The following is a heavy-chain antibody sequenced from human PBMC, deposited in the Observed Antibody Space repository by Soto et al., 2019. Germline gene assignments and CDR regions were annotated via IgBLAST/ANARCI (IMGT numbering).Heavy chain of an antibody. CDR3: ARRRSGGSCSRGATDY. J-gene: IGHJ4*02. D-gene: IGHD2-15*01. CDR2: IIPIFGTA. V-gene: IGHV1-69*01. Sequence: QVQLVQSGAEVKKPGSSVKVSCKASGGTFSSYAISWVRQAPGQGLEWMGGIIPIFGTANYAQKFQGRVTITADEYTRTDYMELSSLRCADTALYYCARRRSGGSCSRGATDYWGQGTLVTVSS. CDR1: GGTFSSYA.